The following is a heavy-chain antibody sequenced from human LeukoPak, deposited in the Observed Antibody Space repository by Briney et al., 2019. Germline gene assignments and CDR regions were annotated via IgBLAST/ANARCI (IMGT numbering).Heavy chain of an antibody. V-gene: IGHV3-7*01. J-gene: IGHJ4*02. CDR3: VRLFGGVTTFDY. CDR2: INPVGSGT. Sequence: GGSLRLSCAASGCTFSAYWMSWVRQGPGKGLDWVASINPVGSGTRYVVSVRGRFTSSRDNAQNSRYLHMNSLSAEDTAVYYCVRLFGGVTTFDYWGQGTLITVSS. CDR1: GCTFSAYW. D-gene: IGHD4-17*01.